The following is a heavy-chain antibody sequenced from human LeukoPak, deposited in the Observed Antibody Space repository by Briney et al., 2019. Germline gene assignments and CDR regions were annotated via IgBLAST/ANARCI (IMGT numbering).Heavy chain of an antibody. CDR3: ARGPDYYVSGSKGVVAGTSGY. J-gene: IGHJ4*02. V-gene: IGHV1-8*01. Sequence: AASVKVSCKASGYSFTGYDINWVRQATGQGLEWMGCLNPNSGNTGYAQKFQGRVTMTRNTSISTAYMELSSLRSEDTAVYYCARGPDYYVSGSKGVVAGTSGYWGQGTLVTVSS. D-gene: IGHD3-10*01. CDR2: LNPNSGNT. CDR1: GYSFTGYD.